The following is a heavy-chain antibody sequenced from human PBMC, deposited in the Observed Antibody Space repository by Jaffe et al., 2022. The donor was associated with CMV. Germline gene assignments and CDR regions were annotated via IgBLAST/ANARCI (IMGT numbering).Heavy chain of an antibody. V-gene: IGHV3-23*04. CDR2: IGSSGVGT. Sequence: EVQLVESGGGLVQPGGSLRLSCAASGFTFSTYTMNWVRQAPGRGLEWVSGIGSSGVGTYYADSVKGRFTISRDNSKNTLYLQMNSLGAEDTAVYYCAKDVDTVTTYYFDFWGQGTLVTVSS. CDR1: GFTFSTYT. J-gene: IGHJ4*02. CDR3: AKDVDTVTTYYFDF. D-gene: IGHD4-4*01.